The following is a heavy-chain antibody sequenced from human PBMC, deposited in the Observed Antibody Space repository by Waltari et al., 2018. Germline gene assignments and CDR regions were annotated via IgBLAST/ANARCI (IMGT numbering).Heavy chain of an antibody. CDR2: MSPDGGLS. CDR1: GLTSSTSV. Sequence: VQLVESGVAVVRHGRAPRLSCAASGLTSSTSVVHWVRQAPGKGLEWLAVMSPDGGLSHYADSGKGRFTISRDNSRNTLFLQMNGLRPDDTAVYFCARDPLPGPPDFFDYWGQGTLVSVSS. D-gene: IGHD1-1*01. CDR3: ARDPLPGPPDFFDY. J-gene: IGHJ4*02. V-gene: IGHV3-30*01.